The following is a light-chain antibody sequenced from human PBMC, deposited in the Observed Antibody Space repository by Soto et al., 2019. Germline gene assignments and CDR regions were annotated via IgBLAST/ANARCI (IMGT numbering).Light chain of an antibody. V-gene: IGKV3-20*01. CDR1: QSVGSSY. CDR3: QQYGSSLLT. J-gene: IGKJ4*01. Sequence: EIVLTQSPGTLSLSPGEGATLSCRASQSVGSSYLAWYQQKPGRAPSLLIYCTSYRATGVPDRFSGSGSGTYFTLTISRLEPEDFSVYYCQQYGSSLLTFGGGTKVEIK. CDR2: CTS.